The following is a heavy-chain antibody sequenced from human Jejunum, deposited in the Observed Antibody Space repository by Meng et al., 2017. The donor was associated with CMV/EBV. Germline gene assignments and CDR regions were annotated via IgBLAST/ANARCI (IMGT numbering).Heavy chain of an antibody. Sequence: SCQASGGTFGSSSFRWVRQAPGAGFEWMGQIIPDLESTHYAQTFQGRLSITADRSTNTAYLEVNSLRYEDAAFYYCARDRKDWYFDVWGRGTLVTVSS. V-gene: IGHV1-69*04. CDR3: ARDRKDWYFDV. J-gene: IGHJ2*01. CDR1: GGTFGSSS. CDR2: IIPDLEST.